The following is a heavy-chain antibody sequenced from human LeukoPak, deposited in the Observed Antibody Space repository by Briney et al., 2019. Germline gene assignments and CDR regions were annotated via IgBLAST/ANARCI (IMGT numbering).Heavy chain of an antibody. CDR2: IYYSGST. CDR1: GGSISSYY. CDR3: ARAATSSGWYIGY. Sequence: KPSETLPLTCTVSGGSISSYYWSWIRQPPGKGLEWIGYIYYSGSTNYNPSLKSRVTISVDTSKNQFSLKLSSVTAADTAVYYCARAATSSGWYIGYWGQGTLVTVSS. D-gene: IGHD6-19*01. V-gene: IGHV4-59*01. J-gene: IGHJ4*02.